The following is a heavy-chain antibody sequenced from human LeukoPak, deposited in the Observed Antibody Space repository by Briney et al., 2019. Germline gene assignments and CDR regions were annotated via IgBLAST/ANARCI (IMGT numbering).Heavy chain of an antibody. CDR2: ISAYNGNT. D-gene: IGHD2-21*02. J-gene: IGHJ4*02. Sequence: ASVKVSCKASGYTFTSYGISWVRQAPGQGLEWMGWISAYNGNTNYAQKLQGRVTMTTDTSTSTAYMELRSLRSDDTAVYYCARSTDRDKDCGGDCYPRYWGQGTLVTVSS. V-gene: IGHV1-18*01. CDR3: ARSTDRDKDCGGDCYPRY. CDR1: GYTFTSYG.